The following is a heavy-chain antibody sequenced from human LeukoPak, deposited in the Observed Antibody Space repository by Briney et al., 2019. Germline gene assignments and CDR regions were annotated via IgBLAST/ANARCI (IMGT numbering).Heavy chain of an antibody. CDR3: ARVGLQPPTYYYYGMDV. CDR1: GGSISSGGYY. Sequence: PSQTLSLTCTVSGGSISSGGYYWSWIRQPPGKGLEWIGYIYYSGSTNYNPSLKSRVTISIDTSKNQFSLKLSSVTAADTAVYYCARVGLQPPTYYYYGMDVWGQGTTVTVSS. CDR2: IYYSGST. D-gene: IGHD4-11*01. V-gene: IGHV4-61*08. J-gene: IGHJ6*02.